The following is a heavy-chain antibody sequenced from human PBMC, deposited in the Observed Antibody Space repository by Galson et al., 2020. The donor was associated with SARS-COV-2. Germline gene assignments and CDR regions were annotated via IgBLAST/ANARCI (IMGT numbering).Heavy chain of an antibody. Sequence: GESLKISCAASGFTFSSYALHWVRQAPGKGLEWMAIISYDGTTLYNTDSVKGRFTISRDNSKHTLYLQMNSLRAEDTAVYYCAREGPTVTTSEIDYWGQGTLVTVSS. CDR2: ISYDGTTL. D-gene: IGHD4-17*01. CDR1: GFTFSSYA. J-gene: IGHJ4*02. CDR3: AREGPTVTTSEIDY. V-gene: IGHV3-30*04.